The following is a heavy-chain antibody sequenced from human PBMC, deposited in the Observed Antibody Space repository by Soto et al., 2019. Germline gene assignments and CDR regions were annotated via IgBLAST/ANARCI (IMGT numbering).Heavy chain of an antibody. CDR2: IYYSGST. V-gene: IGHV4-59*01. D-gene: IGHD2-15*01. CDR1: GGSISSYY. Sequence: SETLSLTCTVSGGSISSYYWGWIRQPPGKGLEWIGYIYYSGSTNYNPSLNSRVAISVDTSKNQFSLKLSSVTAADTAVYYCARDHPLPDSGLVEYYYYYGMDVWGQGTTVNVSS. J-gene: IGHJ6*02. CDR3: ARDHPLPDSGLVEYYYYYGMDV.